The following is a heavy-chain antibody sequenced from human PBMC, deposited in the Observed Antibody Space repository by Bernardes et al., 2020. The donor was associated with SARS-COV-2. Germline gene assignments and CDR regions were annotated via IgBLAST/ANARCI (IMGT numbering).Heavy chain of an antibody. D-gene: IGHD4-4*01. CDR2: ISTSSSYI. CDR1: GFTFSSYT. J-gene: IGHJ4*01. CDR3: ARVDFSNLYYFDY. Sequence: GGSLRLSCAASGFTFSSYTMNWVRQAPGKGLEWISSISTSSSYISYSDSVRGRFTISRDNAKNSVSLQMNSLRAEDTAVYYCARVDFSNLYYFDYWGQEPWSPSPQ. V-gene: IGHV3-21*06.